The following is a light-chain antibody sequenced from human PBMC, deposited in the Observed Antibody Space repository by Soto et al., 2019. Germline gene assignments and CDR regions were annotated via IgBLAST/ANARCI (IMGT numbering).Light chain of an antibody. V-gene: IGKV3-11*01. CDR3: QRTYNAPFT. Sequence: EIVLTQSPATLSLSPGERATLSCRASQSVSSCLAWYQQKPGQAPRLLIYDASNRATGIPARFSGSGSGTDFTLTISSLEPEDFATYYCQRTYNAPFTFGPGTKVELK. CDR2: DAS. J-gene: IGKJ3*01. CDR1: QSVSSC.